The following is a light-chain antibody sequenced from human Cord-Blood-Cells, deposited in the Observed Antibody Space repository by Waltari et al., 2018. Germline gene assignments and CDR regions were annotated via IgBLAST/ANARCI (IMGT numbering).Light chain of an antibody. J-gene: IGLJ2*01. V-gene: IGLV2-14*04. CDR3: SSYTSSSTRV. Sequence: TISCTGTSSDVGGYNYVSWYQQHPGKAPKLMIYDVSNRPSGVSNRFSGSKSGNTASLTISGLQAEDEADYYCSSYTSSSTRVFGGGTKLTVL. CDR2: DVS. CDR1: SSDVGGYNY.